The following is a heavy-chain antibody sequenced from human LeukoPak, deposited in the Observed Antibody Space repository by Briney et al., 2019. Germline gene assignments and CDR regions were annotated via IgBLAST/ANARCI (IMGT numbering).Heavy chain of an antibody. Sequence: PGGSLRLSCAASGFSFSNAWMSWVRQAPGKGLEWVSAISGSGGSTYYADSVKGRFTISRDNSKNTLYLQMNSLRAEDTAVYYCANGRGIYDRGAFDIWGQGTMVTVSS. J-gene: IGHJ3*02. CDR2: ISGSGGST. V-gene: IGHV3-23*01. CDR3: ANGRGIYDRGAFDI. D-gene: IGHD3-22*01. CDR1: GFSFSNAW.